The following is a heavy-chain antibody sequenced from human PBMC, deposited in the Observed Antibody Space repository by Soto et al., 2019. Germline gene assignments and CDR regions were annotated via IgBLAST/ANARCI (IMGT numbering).Heavy chain of an antibody. D-gene: IGHD3-22*01. J-gene: IGHJ4*02. CDR2: IIPIFGTA. CDR3: ASSDVYYDSSGYPETQYYFDY. Sequence: GASVKVSCKASGGTFSSYAISWVRQAPGQGLEWMGGIIPIFGTANYAQKFQGRVTITADESTSTAYMELSSLRSEDTAVYYCASSDVYYDSSGYPETQYYFDYWGQGTLVTVSS. CDR1: GGTFSSYA. V-gene: IGHV1-69*13.